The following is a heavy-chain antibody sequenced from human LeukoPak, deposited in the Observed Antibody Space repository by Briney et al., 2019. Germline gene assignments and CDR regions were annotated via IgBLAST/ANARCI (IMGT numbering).Heavy chain of an antibody. J-gene: IGHJ4*02. CDR2: IKQDGIGI. D-gene: IGHD3-10*01. CDR1: GFSFSSGW. V-gene: IGHV3-7*01. Sequence: GGSLRLSCVVSGFSFSSGWMSWVRQAPGKGLEWVANIKQDGIGIHYVGSVKGRFTISRDNFKNSLYLQMNSLRVEDTAVYYCSAGSYFDYWGQGTLVTVSS. CDR3: SAGSYFDY.